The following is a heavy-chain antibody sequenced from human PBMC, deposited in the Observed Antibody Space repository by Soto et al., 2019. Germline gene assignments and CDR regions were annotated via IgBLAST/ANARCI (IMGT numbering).Heavy chain of an antibody. CDR3: AKDGRTMVRGVIIWVSSHFDY. CDR2: ISGSGGST. V-gene: IGHV3-23*01. CDR1: GFTFSSYA. Sequence: GGALRLSCAASGFTFSSYAMSWVRQAPGKGLEWVSAISGSGGSTYYADSVEGRFTISRDNSKNTLYLQMNSLRAEDTAVYYCAKDGRTMVRGVIIWVSSHFDYWGQGTLVTVSS. J-gene: IGHJ4*02. D-gene: IGHD3-10*01.